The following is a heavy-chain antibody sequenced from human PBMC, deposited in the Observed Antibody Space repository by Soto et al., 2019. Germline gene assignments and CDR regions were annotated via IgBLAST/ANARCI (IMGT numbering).Heavy chain of an antibody. Sequence: SETLSLTCTVSGGSISSSSYYWGWIRQPPGKGLEWIGSIYYSGSTYYNPSLKSRVTISVDTSKNQFSLKLSSVTAADTAVYYCARREVAAFYYYGMDVWGQGTTVTVSS. CDR2: IYYSGST. CDR3: ARREVAAFYYYGMDV. CDR1: GGSISSSSYY. J-gene: IGHJ6*02. D-gene: IGHD2-15*01. V-gene: IGHV4-39*01.